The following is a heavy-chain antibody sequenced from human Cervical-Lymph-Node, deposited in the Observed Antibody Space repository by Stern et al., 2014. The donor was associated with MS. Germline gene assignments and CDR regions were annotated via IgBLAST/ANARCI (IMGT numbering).Heavy chain of an antibody. CDR2: IIPIFGTA. Sequence: QVQLVQSGAEVKKPGSSVKVSCKASGGTFSSYAINWVRQAPGQVPEWMGGIIPIFGTANYAQKFQGRVTITADESTSTAYMELSSLRSEDTAVYYCARDSRHYDASYYFDSWGQGTLVTVSS. V-gene: IGHV1-69*01. CDR1: GGTFSSYA. J-gene: IGHJ4*02. D-gene: IGHD3-16*01. CDR3: ARDSRHYDASYYFDS.